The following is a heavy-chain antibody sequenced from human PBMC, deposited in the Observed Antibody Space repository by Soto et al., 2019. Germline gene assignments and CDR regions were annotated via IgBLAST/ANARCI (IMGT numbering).Heavy chain of an antibody. CDR3: AKGDRFLLAV. J-gene: IGHJ6*02. CDR1: GFSFRDYG. D-gene: IGHD3-16*01. V-gene: IGHV3-NL1*01. Sequence: AGGSLRLSCAASGFSFRDYGMHWVRQAPGEGLQWVSITNTGGTTYYADSVKGRFTVSRDNSKNTLYLQMNSLRAEDTAVYYCAKGDRFLLAVWGQRTTVTVSS. CDR2: TNTGGTT.